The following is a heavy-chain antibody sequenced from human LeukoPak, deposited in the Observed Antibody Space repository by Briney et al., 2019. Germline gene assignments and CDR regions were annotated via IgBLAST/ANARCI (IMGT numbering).Heavy chain of an antibody. V-gene: IGHV1-8*01. CDR3: ARGRYSYGQDAFDI. CDR1: GYTFTSYD. J-gene: IGHJ3*02. D-gene: IGHD5-18*01. CDR2: MNPNSGNT. Sequence: ASVKVSCKASGYTFTSYDINWVRQATGRGLEWMGWMNPNSGNTGYAQKFQGRVTMTRNTSISTAYMELSSLRSEDTAVYYCARGRYSYGQDAFDIWGQGTMVTVSS.